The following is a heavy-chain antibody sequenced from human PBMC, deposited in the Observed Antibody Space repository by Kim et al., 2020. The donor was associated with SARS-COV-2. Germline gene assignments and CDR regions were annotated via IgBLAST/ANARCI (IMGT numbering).Heavy chain of an antibody. CDR1: GVSISTTGDY. V-gene: IGHV4-39*01. CDR3: ARRSGSYYLLDV. D-gene: IGHD1-26*01. Sequence: SETLSLTCSVSGVSISTTGDYWAWIRHPPGMGLEWIGNIYYTGTTFYNPSLQSRVTLSVDTSKNQFSLNQSSVTAADTAVYYCARRSGSYYLLDVWGQG. J-gene: IGHJ6*02. CDR2: IYYTGTT.